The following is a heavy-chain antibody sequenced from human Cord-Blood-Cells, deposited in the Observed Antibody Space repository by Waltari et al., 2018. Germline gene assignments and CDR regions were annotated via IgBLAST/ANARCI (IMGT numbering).Heavy chain of an antibody. CDR3: ARFSRSGYDLPPDY. V-gene: IGHV1-2*02. CDR2: INPNSGGT. D-gene: IGHD5-12*01. Sequence: QVQLVQSGAEVTTPGASVKASCKSSGFTFTGYYIHWVRQAPGQGLEWMGWINPNSGGTNYAQKFQGRVTMTRDTSISTAYMELSRLRSYDTAVYYCARFSRSGYDLPPDYWGQGTLVTVSS. CDR1: GFTFTGYY. J-gene: IGHJ4*02.